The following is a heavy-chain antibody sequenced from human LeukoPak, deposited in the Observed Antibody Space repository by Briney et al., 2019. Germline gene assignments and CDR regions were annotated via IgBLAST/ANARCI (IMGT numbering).Heavy chain of an antibody. CDR3: ARGYYSGSYDYWYFDL. CDR1: GGSISSYY. Sequence: SETLSLTCTVSGGSISSYYWSWIRQPPGKGLEWIGYIYYSGGTNYNPSLKSRVTISVGTSKNLFSLKLGSVTAADTAVYYCARGYYSGSYDYWYFDLWGRGTLVTVSS. D-gene: IGHD6-13*01. V-gene: IGHV4-59*01. CDR2: IYYSGGT. J-gene: IGHJ2*01.